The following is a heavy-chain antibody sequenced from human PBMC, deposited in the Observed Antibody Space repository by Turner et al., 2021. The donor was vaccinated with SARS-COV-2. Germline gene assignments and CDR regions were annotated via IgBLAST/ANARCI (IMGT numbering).Heavy chain of an antibody. Sequence: QVQLVQSGAEEKKAGASVPGSCKAAGYTFTSYYMHWVRQARGQGLVWLGISNPSGDSTSYAQKFQRRVTMTRDTSTGTVYMGMGSLGSEDRAMYYCALYSCYDSWYGMDVWGQGTTVTVSS. J-gene: IGHJ6*02. CDR1: GYTFTSYY. CDR3: ALYSCYDSWYGMDV. V-gene: IGHV1-46*01. D-gene: IGHD5-12*01. CDR2: SNPSGDST.